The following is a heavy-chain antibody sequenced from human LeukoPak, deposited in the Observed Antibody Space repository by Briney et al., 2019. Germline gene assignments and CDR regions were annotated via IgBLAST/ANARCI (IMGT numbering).Heavy chain of an antibody. V-gene: IGHV1-69*13. J-gene: IGHJ6*04. Sequence: ASVKVSCKASGYTFTSYGISWVRQAPGQGLEWMGGIIPIFGTANYAQKFQGRVTITSDESTSTAYMELSSLRSEDTAVYYCARPGLRYFDWLIGDYYYYGMDVWGKGTTVTVSS. CDR2: IIPIFGTA. CDR3: ARPGLRYFDWLIGDYYYYGMDV. CDR1: GYTFTSYG. D-gene: IGHD3-9*01.